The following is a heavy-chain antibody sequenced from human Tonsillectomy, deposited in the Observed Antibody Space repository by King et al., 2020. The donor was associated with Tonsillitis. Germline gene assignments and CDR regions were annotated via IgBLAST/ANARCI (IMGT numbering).Heavy chain of an antibody. J-gene: IGHJ4*02. CDR3: ARDRRLSIELKKDYSCGSCCSQWNIDDF. CDR1: GFTFSTYW. D-gene: IGHD2-15*01. Sequence: VQLVESGGGLVQPGGSLRLSCAASGFTFSTYWMSWVRQAPAKGLEWVANIKPDGSEKDYVDSVKSRFTISRDNAKNSLYLKMNSLRAEDTAVYYCARDRRLSIELKKDYSCGSCCSQWNIDDFWGPRTLDTGAS. V-gene: IGHV3-7*01. CDR2: IKPDGSEK.